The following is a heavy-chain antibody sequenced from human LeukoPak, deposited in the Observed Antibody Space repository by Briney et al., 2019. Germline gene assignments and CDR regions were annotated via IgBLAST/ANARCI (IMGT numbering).Heavy chain of an antibody. V-gene: IGHV4-59*08. CDR1: GGSISSYY. CDR3: ARHYYGKVYYFDY. CDR2: IYYSGST. D-gene: IGHD3-10*01. J-gene: IGHJ4*02. Sequence: SETLSLTCTVSGGSISSYYWSWIRQPPGKGLEWIGYIYYSGSTNYNPSLKSRVTISVDTSKNQFSLKLSSVTAADTAVYYCARHYYGKVYYFDYWGRGTLVTVSS.